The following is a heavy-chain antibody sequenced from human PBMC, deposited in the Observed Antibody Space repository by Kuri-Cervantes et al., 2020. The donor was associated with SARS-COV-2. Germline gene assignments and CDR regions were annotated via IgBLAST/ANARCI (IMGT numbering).Heavy chain of an antibody. CDR3: ARELGQNYFDY. J-gene: IGHJ4*02. V-gene: IGHV4-30-2*01. Sequence: SQTLSLTCAVSGGSISSGGYSWSWIRQPPGKGLEWIGYIYHSGSTYYNPSLKSRVTISVDRSKNQFSLKLSSVTAADTAVYYCARELGQNYFDYWGQGTLVTVSS. CDR2: IYHSGST. D-gene: IGHD3-3*02. CDR1: GGSISSGGYS.